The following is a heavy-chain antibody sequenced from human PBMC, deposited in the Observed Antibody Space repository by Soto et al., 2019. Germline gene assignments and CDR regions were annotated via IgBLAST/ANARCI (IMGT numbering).Heavy chain of an antibody. J-gene: IGHJ4*02. V-gene: IGHV4-61*01. CDR1: GGAAGRGSKK. Sequence: GGAAGRGSKKWSWIRQPPGKGLEWIGYIYYRGSNNYNPSLKSRVTISVDTSKKQFSLKLTSVTAADTAVYYCARSERYCSGGSCYRPLYYCGQGTLVTVSS. D-gene: IGHD2-15*01. CDR3: ARSERYCSGGSCYRPLYY. CDR2: IYYRGSN.